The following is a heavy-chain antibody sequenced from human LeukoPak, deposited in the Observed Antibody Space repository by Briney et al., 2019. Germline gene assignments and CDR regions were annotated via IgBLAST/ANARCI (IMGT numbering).Heavy chain of an antibody. CDR3: VRESRPGGAMGLYHNLDY. D-gene: IGHD1-1*01. CDR2: IKEDGTEK. J-gene: IGHJ4*02. CDR1: GFTFSDFW. Sequence: GGSLRLSCAGSGFTFSDFWMTWVRQTPGKGLEWVANIKEDGTEKNLVDSVKGRFTISRDNTKNLLFLEMNNLRGGDTAIYYCVRESRPGGAMGLYHNLDYWGQGTLVAVSS. V-gene: IGHV3-7*01.